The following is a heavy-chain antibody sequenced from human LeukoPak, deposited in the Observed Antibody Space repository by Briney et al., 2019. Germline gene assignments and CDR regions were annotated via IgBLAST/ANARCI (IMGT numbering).Heavy chain of an antibody. V-gene: IGHV1-69*05. Sequence: SVKVSCKASVGTFSSYAISWVRQAPGQGLEWMGRIIPIFGTANYAQKFQGRVTITTDESTSTAYMELSSLRSEDTAVYYCARDLLSVGATPCYFDYWGQGTLVTVSS. CDR1: VGTFSSYA. CDR3: ARDLLSVGATPCYFDY. CDR2: IIPIFGTA. D-gene: IGHD1-26*01. J-gene: IGHJ4*02.